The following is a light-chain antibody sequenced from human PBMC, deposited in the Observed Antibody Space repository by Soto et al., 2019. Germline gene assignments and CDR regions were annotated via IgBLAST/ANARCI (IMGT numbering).Light chain of an antibody. V-gene: IGKV3-11*01. CDR1: QSISYY. J-gene: IGKJ4*01. CDR2: DAS. CDR3: QQRSDWPSA. Sequence: DTVLTQSPDTLSLSPGERATLSCKASQSISYYLAWYQQEPGQPPRLLIYDASNRATGIPARFSGSGSRTDFTLTISSLEPEDFAVYCCQQRSDWPSAFGGGTKVDIK.